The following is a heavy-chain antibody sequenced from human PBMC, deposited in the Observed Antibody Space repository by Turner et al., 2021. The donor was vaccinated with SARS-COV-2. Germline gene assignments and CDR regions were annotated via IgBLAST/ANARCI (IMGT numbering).Heavy chain of an antibody. CDR3: AKQGGGYSYGYSYFDY. Sequence: QVQLVESGGGVVQPGRSLRLSCAASGFTFSNYGMHWVRQAPGKGLEWVAVISYDGSNKYYADSGKGRFTISRDNSKNTLYLQMNSLRAEDTAVYYCAKQGGGYSYGYSYFDYWGQGTLVTVSS. CDR2: ISYDGSNK. CDR1: GFTFSNYG. D-gene: IGHD5-18*01. J-gene: IGHJ4*02. V-gene: IGHV3-30*18.